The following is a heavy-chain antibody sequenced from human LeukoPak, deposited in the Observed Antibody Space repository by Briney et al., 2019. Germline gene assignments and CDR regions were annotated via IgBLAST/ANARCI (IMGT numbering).Heavy chain of an antibody. CDR2: IRGSSDST. D-gene: IGHD6-13*01. CDR1: GFTFSNFA. V-gene: IGHV3-23*01. J-gene: IGHJ6*04. CDR3: AKGPSIAAAGTFDP. Sequence: PGGSLRLSCAASGFTFSNFAMNWVRQAPGKGLEWVSAIRGSSDSTYYADSVTGRFTISRDNSKNTLYLQMNSLRAEDTAIYYCAKGPSIAAAGTFDPWGKGTTVTVSS.